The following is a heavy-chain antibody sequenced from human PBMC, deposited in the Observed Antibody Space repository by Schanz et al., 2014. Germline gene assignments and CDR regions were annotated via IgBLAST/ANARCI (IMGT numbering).Heavy chain of an antibody. CDR1: GYTFTRSG. CDR2: IGGSDGTT. Sequence: QVQLVQSGGEVKTPGASVKVSCKASGYTFTRSGISWVRQAPGQGLEWMGWIGGSDGTTNVAQKFQGRVTMATDTSTSTVYMELRSLTSDDSAVYYCARDRDQWDGNYLDYWGQGTLVTVSS. V-gene: IGHV1-18*01. D-gene: IGHD1-26*01. J-gene: IGHJ4*02. CDR3: ARDRDQWDGNYLDY.